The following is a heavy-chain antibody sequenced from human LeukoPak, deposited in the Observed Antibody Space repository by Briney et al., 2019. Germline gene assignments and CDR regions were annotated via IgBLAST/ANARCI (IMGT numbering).Heavy chain of an antibody. Sequence: SETLSLTCTVSGVSISSSNSYWGWIRQPPGKGLEWIGSIYYSGSTYYNPSLKSRVTTSVDTSKNQFSLKLSSVTAADTAVYYCARDGGNLRYYYDSSGQETHAFDIWGQGTMVTVSS. CDR1: GVSISSSNSY. CDR3: ARDGGNLRYYYDSSGQETHAFDI. J-gene: IGHJ3*02. D-gene: IGHD3-22*01. V-gene: IGHV4-39*07. CDR2: IYYSGST.